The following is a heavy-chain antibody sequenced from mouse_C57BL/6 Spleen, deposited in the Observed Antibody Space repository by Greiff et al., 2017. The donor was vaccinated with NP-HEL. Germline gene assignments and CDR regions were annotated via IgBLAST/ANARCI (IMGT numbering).Heavy chain of an antibody. D-gene: IGHD1-1*02. CDR2: ISSGSSTI. Sequence: EVQLVESGGGLVKPGGSLKLSCAASGFTFSDYGMHWVRQAPEKGLEWVAYISSGSSTIYYADTVKGRFTISRDNAKNTLFLQMTSLRSEDTAMYYCAAGDLLLWNYWGQGTSVTVSS. CDR1: GFTFSDYG. V-gene: IGHV5-17*01. J-gene: IGHJ4*01. CDR3: AAGDLLLWNY.